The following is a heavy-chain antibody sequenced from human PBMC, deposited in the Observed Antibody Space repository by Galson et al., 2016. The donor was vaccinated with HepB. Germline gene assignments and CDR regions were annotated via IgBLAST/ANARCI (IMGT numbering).Heavy chain of an antibody. CDR2: LYRDDDR. CDR3: AYRGSAGYFSGFDP. CDR1: GFSLTTGRVG. V-gene: IGHV2-5*02. J-gene: IGHJ5*02. Sequence: PALVKPTQTLTLTCTFSGFSLTTGRVGVGWIRQPPGKALEWLALLYRDDDRRYNPSRKSRLTITTDPSKDQVILTMTNMDPVDTATYYCAYRGSAGYFSGFDPWGQGTQVTVSS. D-gene: IGHD3-9*01.